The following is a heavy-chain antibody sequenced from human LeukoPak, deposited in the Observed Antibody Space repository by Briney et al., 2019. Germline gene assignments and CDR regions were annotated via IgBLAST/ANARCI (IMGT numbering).Heavy chain of an antibody. J-gene: IGHJ6*02. CDR3: ARRSTSPYYYGMDV. Sequence: GGSLRLSCAASGFTFTSYAMNWVRQAPGKGLEWVSVISGSAISTYYADSVKGRFTISRDNSKNSLYLQMNSLRAEDTAVYYCARRSTSPYYYGMDVWGQGTTVTVSS. V-gene: IGHV3-23*01. CDR1: GFTFTSYA. D-gene: IGHD2-2*01. CDR2: ISGSAIST.